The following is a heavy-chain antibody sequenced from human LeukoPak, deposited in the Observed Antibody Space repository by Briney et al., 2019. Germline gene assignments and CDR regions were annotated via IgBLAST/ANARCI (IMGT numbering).Heavy chain of an antibody. CDR3: ARAHGDGSGIDYGMDV. CDR2: IKQDGSEK. J-gene: IGHJ6*02. CDR1: GFTFSSYW. D-gene: IGHD3-10*01. V-gene: IGHV3-7*01. Sequence: GGSLRLSCAASGFTFSSYWMTWVRQAPGKGLEWVANIKQDGSEKYYVDAVKGRFTISRDNSKNTLYLQMNSLRAEDTAVYYCARAHGDGSGIDYGMDVWGQGTTVTVSS.